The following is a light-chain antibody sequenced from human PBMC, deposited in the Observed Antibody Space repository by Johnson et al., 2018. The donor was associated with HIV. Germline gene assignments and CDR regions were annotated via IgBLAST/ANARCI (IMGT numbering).Light chain of an antibody. CDR2: DNN. V-gene: IGLV1-51*01. CDR3: GTWDSSLSAGV. J-gene: IGLJ1*01. CDR1: SSNIGNNY. Sequence: SVLTQPPSVSAAPGQKVTISCSGSSSNIGNNYVSWYQQLPGTAPKLLIYDNNKRPSGIPDRFSGSRSGTSATLGITGLQTEDEADYYCGTWDSSLSAGVFGTGTKVTFL.